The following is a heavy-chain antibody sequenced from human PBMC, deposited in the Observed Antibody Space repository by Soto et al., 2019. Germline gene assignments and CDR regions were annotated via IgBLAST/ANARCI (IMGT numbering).Heavy chain of an antibody. CDR1: GGTFSSYA. CDR2: IIPIFGTA. V-gene: IGHV1-69*13. CDR3: ARTNYDYVWGSYRYFYFDY. Sequence: GASVKVSCKASGGTFSSYAISWVRKAPGQGLEWMGGIIPIFGTANYAQKFQGRVTITADESTSTAYMELSSLRSEDTAVYYCARTNYDYVWGSYRYFYFDYWGQGTLVTVSS. J-gene: IGHJ4*02. D-gene: IGHD3-16*02.